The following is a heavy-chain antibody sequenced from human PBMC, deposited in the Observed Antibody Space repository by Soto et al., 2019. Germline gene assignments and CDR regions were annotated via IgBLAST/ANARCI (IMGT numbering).Heavy chain of an antibody. CDR2: IDWDGDK. Sequence: SGPTLVNPTQTLTLTCTFSGFSLSTSGMRVSWIRQPPGKALEWLARIDWDGDKFYSTFLKTRLTISKDTSKNQLVLTMTNMDPVDTATYYWARTAYGNDGLDVWGQGTTVTVSS. CDR1: GFSLSTSGMR. V-gene: IGHV2-70*04. D-gene: IGHD4-4*01. J-gene: IGHJ6*02. CDR3: ARTAYGNDGLDV.